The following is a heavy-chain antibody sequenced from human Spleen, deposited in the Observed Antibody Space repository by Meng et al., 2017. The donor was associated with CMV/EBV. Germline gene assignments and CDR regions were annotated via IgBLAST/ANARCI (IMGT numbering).Heavy chain of an antibody. CDR1: GFTFHSYS. CDR2: ISSSSSYI. J-gene: IGHJ4*02. Sequence: GGSLRLSCAASGFTFHSYSMNWVRQAPGKWLEWVSSISSSSSYIYYADSVKGRCTISRDNAKNSLYLQMNSLRAEDTAVYYCARDGLYDFWGGPLDYWGQGTLVTVSS. D-gene: IGHD3-3*01. V-gene: IGHV3-21*01. CDR3: ARDGLYDFWGGPLDY.